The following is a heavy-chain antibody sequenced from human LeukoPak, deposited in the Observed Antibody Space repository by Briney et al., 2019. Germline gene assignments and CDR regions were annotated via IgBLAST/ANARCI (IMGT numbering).Heavy chain of an antibody. Sequence: PSETLSLTCTVSGGSISSSSYYWGWIRQPPGKGLEWIGSIYYSGSTNYNPSLKSRVTISVDTSKNQFSLKLSSVTAADTAVYYCASIKTTVTTSWYFDYWGQGTLVTVSS. J-gene: IGHJ4*02. CDR3: ASIKTTVTTSWYFDY. V-gene: IGHV4-39*07. CDR2: IYYSGST. CDR1: GGSISSSSYY. D-gene: IGHD4-17*01.